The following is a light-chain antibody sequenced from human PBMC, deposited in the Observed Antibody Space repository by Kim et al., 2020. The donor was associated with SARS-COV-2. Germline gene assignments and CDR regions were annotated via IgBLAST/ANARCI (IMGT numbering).Light chain of an antibody. CDR2: YDS. CDR3: QVWASSSDPYV. V-gene: IGLV3-21*04. Sequence: SYELTQPPSASVAPGKTASITCWGNNIESKSVHGYQQKPGQAPVLDIYYDSDRPPGIPERVPCSNSGNTATLSISRVEAGDEADYDCQVWASSSDPYVF. CDR1: NIESKS. J-gene: IGLJ1*01.